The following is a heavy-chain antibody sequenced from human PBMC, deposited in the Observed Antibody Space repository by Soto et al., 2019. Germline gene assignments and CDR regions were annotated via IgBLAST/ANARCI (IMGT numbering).Heavy chain of an antibody. CDR2: IIPIFGTA. J-gene: IGHJ4*02. D-gene: IGHD2-21*02. Sequence: GASVKVSCKASGGTFSSYAISWVRQAPGQGLEWMGGIIPIFGTANYAQKFQGRVTITADKSTSTAYMELSSLRSEDTAVYYCAGSVFTVVTPYDYWGQGTLVTVSS. CDR3: AGSVFTVVTPYDY. CDR1: GGTFSSYA. V-gene: IGHV1-69*06.